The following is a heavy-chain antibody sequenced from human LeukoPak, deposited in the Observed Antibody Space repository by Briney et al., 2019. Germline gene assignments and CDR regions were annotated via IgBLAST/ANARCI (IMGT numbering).Heavy chain of an antibody. D-gene: IGHD5-18*01. J-gene: IGHJ4*02. CDR2: ISTSSIYI. CDR3: AKAKEPRGYSYGYISITFDY. Sequence: PGGSLRLSCAASGFTFSSYTMNWVRQAPGKGLEWVSSISTSSIYIYYADSVKGRFTISRDNAKNSLYLQMNSLRAEDMALYYCAKAKEPRGYSYGYISITFDYWGQGTLVAVSS. V-gene: IGHV3-21*04. CDR1: GFTFSSYT.